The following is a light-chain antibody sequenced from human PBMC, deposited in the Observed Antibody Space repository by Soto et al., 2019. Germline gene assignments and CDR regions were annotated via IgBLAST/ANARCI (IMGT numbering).Light chain of an antibody. CDR2: DVS. V-gene: IGLV2-11*01. CDR3: CSYAGSYSYV. J-gene: IGLJ1*01. Sequence: SGLTRPRSVSGSPGQSVTSSCTGTSSDGGGYNYVSWYQEQPGKAPKLMIYDVSKRPSGVPDRFSGSKSGNTASLTISGLQAEDEADYYCCSYAGSYSYVFGTGTKVTVL. CDR1: SSDGGGYNY.